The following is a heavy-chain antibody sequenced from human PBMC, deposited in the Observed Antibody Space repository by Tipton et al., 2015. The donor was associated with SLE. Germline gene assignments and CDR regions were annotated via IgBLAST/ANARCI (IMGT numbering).Heavy chain of an antibody. CDR1: GFTFSDYY. CDR3: RVIAVAGRWGNFYDY. D-gene: IGHD6-19*01. J-gene: IGHJ4*02. Sequence: SLRLSCAASGFTFSDYYMSWIRQAPGKGLEWVSYISSSTSYTNYTDSVKGRFTISRDNSKNTLYLQMNSLRAADTAVYYCRVIAVAGRWGNFYDYWGQGTLVTVSS. V-gene: IGHV3-11*06. CDR2: ISSSTSYT.